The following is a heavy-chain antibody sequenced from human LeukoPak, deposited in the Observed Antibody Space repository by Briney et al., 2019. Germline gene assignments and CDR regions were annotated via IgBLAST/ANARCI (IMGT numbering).Heavy chain of an antibody. CDR2: IWYDGSNK. J-gene: IGHJ6*02. CDR3: ARDSYSSSWWGAYYYYYGMDV. Sequence: GGSLRLSCAASGFTFSSYGMHWVRQAPGKGLEWVAVIWYDGSNKYYADSVKGRFTISRDNSKNTLYLQMNSLRAEDTAVYYCARDSYSSSWWGAYYYYYGMDVWGQGTTVTVSS. CDR1: GFTFSSYG. D-gene: IGHD6-13*01. V-gene: IGHV3-33*01.